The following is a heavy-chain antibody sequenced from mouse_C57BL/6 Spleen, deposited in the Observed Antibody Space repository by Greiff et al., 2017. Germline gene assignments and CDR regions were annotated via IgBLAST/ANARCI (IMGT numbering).Heavy chain of an antibody. CDR1: GYTFTSYW. CDR3: ARSTVVAPDY. D-gene: IGHD1-1*01. CDR2: IDPSDSYT. V-gene: IGHV1-69*01. Sequence: QQSCKASGYTFTSYWMHWVKQRPGQGLEWIGEIDPSDSYTNYNQKFKGKSTLTVDKSSSTAYMQLSSLTSEDSAVYYCARSTVVAPDYWGQGTTLTVSS. J-gene: IGHJ2*01.